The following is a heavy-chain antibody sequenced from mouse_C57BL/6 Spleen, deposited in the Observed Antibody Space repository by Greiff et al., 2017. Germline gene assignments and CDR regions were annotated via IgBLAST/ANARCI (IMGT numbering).Heavy chain of an antibody. J-gene: IGHJ4*01. Sequence: EVKLVESGGDLVKPGGSLTLSCAASGFTFSSYGMSWVRQTPDKRLEWVATISSGGSSTYYPDSGKGRFTIARDNAKNALYLQMISLKSEDTAMCYSARHDGYYAMEYWGQGTSVTVSS. CDR2: ISSGGSST. CDR1: GFTFSSYG. D-gene: IGHD2-3*01. CDR3: ARHDGYYAMEY. V-gene: IGHV5-6*01.